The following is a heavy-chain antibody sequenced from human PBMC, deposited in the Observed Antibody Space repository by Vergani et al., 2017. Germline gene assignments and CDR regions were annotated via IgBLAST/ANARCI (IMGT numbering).Heavy chain of an antibody. Sequence: QVQLQESGPGLVKPSETLSLTCTVSGCPISSYYWSWIRQPPGKRLEWIGYIYYSGSTNYNPSLKSRVTISVDTSKNQFSLKLSSVTAADTAVYYCARDMRANRGGLDWGQGTLVTVSS. CDR3: ARDMRANRGGLD. D-gene: IGHD1-14*01. CDR2: IYYSGST. J-gene: IGHJ4*02. CDR1: GCPISSYY. V-gene: IGHV4-59*01.